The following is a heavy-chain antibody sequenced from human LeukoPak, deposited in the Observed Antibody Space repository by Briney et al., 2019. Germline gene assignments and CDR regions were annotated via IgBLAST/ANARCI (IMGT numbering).Heavy chain of an antibody. V-gene: IGHV3-20*04. CDR2: INSSGGST. D-gene: IGHD4-17*01. Sequence: GGSLRLSCAASGFTFDDYGMNWVRQAPGTGLEWVSGINSSGGSTVYADSVKGRFTISRDNAKNSLYLQMHSLRAEDTALYYCARAPYAHYYYYMDVWGKGTTVNVSS. CDR3: ARAPYAHYYYYMDV. J-gene: IGHJ6*03. CDR1: GFTFDDYG.